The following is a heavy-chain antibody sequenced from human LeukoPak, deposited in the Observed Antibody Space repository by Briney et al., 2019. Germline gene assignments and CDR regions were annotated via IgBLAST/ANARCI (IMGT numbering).Heavy chain of an antibody. V-gene: IGHV1-69-2*01. Sequence: ASVKVSCKASGYTFTDYYMHWVQQAPGKGLEWMGLVDPEDGETIYAEKFQGRVTITADTSTDTAYMELSSLRSEDTAVYYCATDNPVVVAATQSINWFDPWGQGTLVTVSS. CDR1: GYTFTDYY. CDR2: VDPEDGET. CDR3: ATDNPVVVAATQSINWFDP. D-gene: IGHD2-15*01. J-gene: IGHJ5*02.